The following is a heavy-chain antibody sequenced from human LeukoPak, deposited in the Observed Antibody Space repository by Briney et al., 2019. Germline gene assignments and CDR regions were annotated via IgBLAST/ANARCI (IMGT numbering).Heavy chain of an antibody. J-gene: IGHJ3*02. CDR1: GFTFTSSA. CDR3: AAGRISMIVTPDALDI. D-gene: IGHD3-22*01. CDR2: IVVGSGNT. Sequence: SVTVSCKASGFTFTSSAMQWVRQARGQRLEWIGWIVVGSGNTNYAQKFQERVTITRDMSTSTAYMELSSLRSEDTAVYYCAAGRISMIVTPDALDIWGQGTMVTVSS. V-gene: IGHV1-58*02.